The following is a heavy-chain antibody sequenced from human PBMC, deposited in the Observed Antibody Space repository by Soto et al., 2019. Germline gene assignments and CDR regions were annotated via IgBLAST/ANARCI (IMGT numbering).Heavy chain of an antibody. Sequence: SVKVSCKASGGTFSSYAISWVRQAPGQGLEWMGGIIPIFGTANYAQKFQGRVTITADESTSTAYMELSSLRSEDTAVYYCASRSITIFGVVIYYYYYGMDVWGQGTTVTVSS. V-gene: IGHV1-69*13. D-gene: IGHD3-3*01. J-gene: IGHJ6*02. CDR1: GGTFSSYA. CDR3: ASRSITIFGVVIYYYYYGMDV. CDR2: IIPIFGTA.